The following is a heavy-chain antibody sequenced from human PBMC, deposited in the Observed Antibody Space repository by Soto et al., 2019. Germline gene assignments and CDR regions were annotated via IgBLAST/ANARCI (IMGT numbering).Heavy chain of an antibody. D-gene: IGHD5-18*01. CDR3: GGNRPGGWFDP. CDR1: GYSFTGNS. V-gene: IGHV1-2*02. J-gene: IGHJ5*02. Sequence: ASVKVSCKASGYSFTGNSMHWVRQAPGQGLEWMGWINPNNGGINYAQKFQGRVTMTRDTSISTAYMDPVDTATYYCARILKGGNRPGGWFDPWGQGTLVTVSS. CDR2: INPNNGGI.